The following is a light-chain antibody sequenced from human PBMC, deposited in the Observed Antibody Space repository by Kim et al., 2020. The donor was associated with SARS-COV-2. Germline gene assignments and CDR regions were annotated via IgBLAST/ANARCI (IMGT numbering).Light chain of an antibody. V-gene: IGLV4-69*01. CDR2: LNSDGSH. Sequence: SLKLTCTLSSGHSSYAIAWHQQQPEKGPRYLMTLNSDGSHSKGDGIPDRFSGSSSGAERYLTISSLQSEDEADYYCQTWGTGSVVFGGGTQLTVL. CDR1: SGHSSYA. CDR3: QTWGTGSVV. J-gene: IGLJ2*01.